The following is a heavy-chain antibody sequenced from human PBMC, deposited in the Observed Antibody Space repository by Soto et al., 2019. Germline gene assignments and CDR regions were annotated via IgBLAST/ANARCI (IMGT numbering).Heavy chain of an antibody. CDR1: GFIFSTYW. CDR2: IKQDGSAK. Sequence: EVQVVESGGGLVQPGGSLRLSCAASGFIFSTYWMSWVRQAPGKGLEWVANIKQDGSAKHYVDSVKGRFTISRDNADNSLYMQMNSLRAEDTAVYYCAKNILYCSRTNCFVFDYWGQGTLVTFPS. V-gene: IGHV3-7*01. J-gene: IGHJ4*02. D-gene: IGHD2-2*01. CDR3: AKNILYCSRTNCFVFDY.